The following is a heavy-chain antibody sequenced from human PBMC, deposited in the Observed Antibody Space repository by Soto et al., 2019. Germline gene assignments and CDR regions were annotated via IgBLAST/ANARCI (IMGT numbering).Heavy chain of an antibody. V-gene: IGHV1-8*01. Sequence: QVQLVQSGAEVKKPGASVKVSCKASGYTFPRYDINWVRQATGQGLEWMGWMNPNSGNTGYAQKFQGRVTMTRNTSVSTAYLELTSLRSEDTAVYYCARQHYGNSAWFDPWGQGTLVTVSS. D-gene: IGHD3-10*01. J-gene: IGHJ5*02. CDR1: GYTFPRYD. CDR3: ARQHYGNSAWFDP. CDR2: MNPNSGNT.